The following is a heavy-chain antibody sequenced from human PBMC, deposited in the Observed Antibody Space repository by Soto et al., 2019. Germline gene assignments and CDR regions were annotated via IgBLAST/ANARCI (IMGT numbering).Heavy chain of an antibody. CDR3: ARARRGDAFDI. CDR1: DGSISNYD. CDR2: IYYSGST. V-gene: IGHV4-59*01. J-gene: IGHJ3*02. Sequence: SEILSLPYTVADGSISNYDWSWIRQPPGKGLEWIGYIYYSGSTNYNPSLKSRVTISVDTSKNQFSLKLSSVTAADTAVYYCARARRGDAFDIWGQGTMVTVSS.